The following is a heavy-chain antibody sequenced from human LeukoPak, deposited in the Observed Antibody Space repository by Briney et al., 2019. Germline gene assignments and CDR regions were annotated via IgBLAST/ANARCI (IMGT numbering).Heavy chain of an antibody. V-gene: IGHV4-34*01. Sequence: SETLSLTCAVYGGSFSGYYWSWIRQPPGKGLEWIGEINHSGSTNYNPSLKSRVTISVDTSKNQFSLKLSSVTAADTAVYYCARVLPYYDSSGYTLDYWGQGTLVTVSS. CDR1: GGSFSGYY. CDR2: INHSGST. J-gene: IGHJ4*02. D-gene: IGHD3-22*01. CDR3: ARVLPYYDSSGYTLDY.